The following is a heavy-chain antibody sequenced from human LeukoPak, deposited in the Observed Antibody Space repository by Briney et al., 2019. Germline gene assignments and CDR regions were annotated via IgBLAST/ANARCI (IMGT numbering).Heavy chain of an antibody. CDR2: IKQDGSEK. CDR3: ATSAADDYYYYYYMDV. J-gene: IGHJ6*03. V-gene: IGHV3-7*01. D-gene: IGHD6-13*01. CDR1: GFTFSSYW. Sequence: QPGGSLRLSCAASGFTFSSYWMSWVRQAPGKGLEWVASIKQDGSEKYYVDSVKGRFTISRDNAKNSLYLQMNSLRAEDTAVYYCATSAADDYYYYYYMDVWGKGTTVTVSS.